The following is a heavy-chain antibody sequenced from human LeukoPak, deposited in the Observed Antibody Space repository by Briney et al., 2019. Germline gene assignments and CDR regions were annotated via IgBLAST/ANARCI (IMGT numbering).Heavy chain of an antibody. CDR2: IKQDGSEK. J-gene: IGHJ3*02. CDR1: GFTFSSYW. D-gene: IGHD3-16*01. CDR3: ASPTSPLLSWAFDI. Sequence: GGSLRLSCAASGFTFSSYWMSWVRQAPGKGLEWVANIKQDGSEKYYVDSVKGRFTISRDNAKNSLYLQMNSLRAEDTAVYYCASPTSPLLSWAFDIWGQGTMVTVSS. V-gene: IGHV3-7*03.